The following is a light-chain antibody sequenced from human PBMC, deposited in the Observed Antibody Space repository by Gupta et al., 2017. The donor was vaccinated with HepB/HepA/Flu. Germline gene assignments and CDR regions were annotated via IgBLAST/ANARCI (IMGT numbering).Light chain of an antibody. CDR3: QQYKNWPPLT. CDR1: QSVSSN. Sequence: DIVMTQSPGTRSVCPGERATLSCRASQSVSSNLAWYQQKPGQAPRLLIYGVSTRATDIPARFSGGGSGTEFTLTISSLQAEDYAVYYCQQYKNWPPLTFGPGTKVEIK. V-gene: IGKV3D-15*01. CDR2: GVS. J-gene: IGKJ3*01.